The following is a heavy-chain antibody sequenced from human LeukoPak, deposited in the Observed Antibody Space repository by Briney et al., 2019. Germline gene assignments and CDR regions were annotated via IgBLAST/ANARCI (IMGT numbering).Heavy chain of an antibody. CDR1: GFTFSSYG. CDR2: IRYDGSNK. V-gene: IGHV3-30*02. Sequence: GGSLRLSCAASGFTFSSYGMHWVRQAPGKGLEWVAFIRYDGSNKYYADSVKGRFTISRDNSKNTLYLQMNSLRAEDTAVYYCAKDLDSSGYYYEGADYWGQGTLVTVSS. D-gene: IGHD3-22*01. CDR3: AKDLDSSGYYYEGADY. J-gene: IGHJ4*02.